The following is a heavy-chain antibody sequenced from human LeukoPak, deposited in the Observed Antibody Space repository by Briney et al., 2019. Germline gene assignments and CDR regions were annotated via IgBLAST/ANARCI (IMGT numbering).Heavy chain of an antibody. V-gene: IGHV3-7*01. J-gene: IGHJ3*02. CDR2: IKQDGSEK. D-gene: IGHD4-17*01. Sequence: GGSLRLSCAASGFTFSNSWMNWVRQAPGKGLEWVANIKQDGSEKYYVDSVKGRFTISRDNAKNSLYLQMNSLRAEDTAVYYCASSGEAIYAFDIWGQGTMVTVSS. CDR1: GFTFSNSW. CDR3: ASSGEAIYAFDI.